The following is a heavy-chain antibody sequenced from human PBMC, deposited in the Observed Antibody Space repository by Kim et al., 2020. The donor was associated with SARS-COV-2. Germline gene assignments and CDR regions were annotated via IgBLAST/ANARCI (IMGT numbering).Heavy chain of an antibody. CDR1: GFTVSSNY. D-gene: IGHD2-21*02. CDR2: IYSGGST. V-gene: IGHV3-66*01. Sequence: GGSLRLSCAASGFTVSSNYMSWVRQAPGKGLEWVSVIYSGGSTYYADSVKGRFTISRDNSKNTLYLQMNSLRAEDTAVYYCARDLGGAYCGGDCYSGFDYWGQGTLVTVSS. J-gene: IGHJ4*02. CDR3: ARDLGGAYCGGDCYSGFDY.